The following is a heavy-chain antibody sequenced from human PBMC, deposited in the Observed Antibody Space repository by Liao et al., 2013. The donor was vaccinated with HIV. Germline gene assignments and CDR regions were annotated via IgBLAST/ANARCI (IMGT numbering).Heavy chain of an antibody. Sequence: QVQLQESGPGLVRPSETLSLSCSVSGASISGYYWSWIRQPAGKGLEWIGRIHATGSSNSNPSLQSRVTMSIDASKSQFSLKLSSVTAADTAVYYCARVDQYYDYWRGYENWFDPWGRGNPGHRLL. CDR2: IHATGSS. V-gene: IGHV4-4*07. D-gene: IGHD3-3*01. J-gene: IGHJ5*02. CDR1: GASISGYY. CDR3: ARVDQYYDYWRGYENWFDP.